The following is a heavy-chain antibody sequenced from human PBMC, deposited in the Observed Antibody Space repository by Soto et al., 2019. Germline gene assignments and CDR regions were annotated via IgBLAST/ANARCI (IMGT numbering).Heavy chain of an antibody. V-gene: IGHV3-30-3*01. D-gene: IGHD3-3*01. CDR1: GLSWGSYE. CDR3: ARDGELRFLEWGRSSYYYGMDV. J-gene: IGHJ6*02. CDR2: ISYDGSNK. Sequence: YLRRTYTGSGLSWGSYEIHLVGLAPKKELEWVAVISYDGSNKYYADSVKGRFTISRDNSKNTLYLQMNSLRAEDTAVYYCARDGELRFLEWGRSSYYYGMDVWGQGTTVTVSS.